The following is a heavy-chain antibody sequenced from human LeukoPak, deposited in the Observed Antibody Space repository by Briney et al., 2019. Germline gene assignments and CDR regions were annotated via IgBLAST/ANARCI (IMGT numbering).Heavy chain of an antibody. V-gene: IGHV3-11*06. CDR2: IGIDRCNT. D-gene: IGHD5-24*01. Sequence: GGPLRLPCAASGFPFSDFRMIWAPKPPGKGLELISYIGIDRCNTKYAYSAKCRFTISRDNAKNSLYLPVNSLRVEDTAVYYCARDYKYASDSWGQGTLLSLSA. CDR1: GFPFSDFR. J-gene: IGHJ4*01. CDR3: ARDYKYASDS.